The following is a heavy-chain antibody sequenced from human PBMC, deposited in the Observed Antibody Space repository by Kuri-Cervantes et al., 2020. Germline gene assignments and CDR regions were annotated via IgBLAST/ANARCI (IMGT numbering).Heavy chain of an antibody. CDR3: ARVGGYGSGSRFLDY. CDR1: GGSISSYY. D-gene: IGHD3-10*01. J-gene: IGHJ4*02. V-gene: IGHV4-59*12. Sequence: SETLSLTCTVSGGSISSYYWSWIRQPPGKGLEWIGYIYYSGSTNYNPSLKSRVTISVDTSKNQFSLKLSSVTAADTAVYYCARVGGYGSGSRFLDYWGQGTLVTVSS. CDR2: IYYSGST.